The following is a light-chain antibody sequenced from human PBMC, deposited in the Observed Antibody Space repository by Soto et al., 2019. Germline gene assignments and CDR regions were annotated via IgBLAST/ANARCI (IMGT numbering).Light chain of an antibody. J-gene: IGLJ3*02. CDR3: SSYAGSNNWV. CDR2: EVS. V-gene: IGLV2-8*01. Sequence: QSALTQPPSASGSPGQSVSISCTGTSSDVGSYNYVSWYQQHPGKAPKLMIYEVSKRPSGVPDRLYGSKSGNTPSLTVSGLHGEDEADYYCSSYAGSNNWVFGGGTKLTVL. CDR1: SSDVGSYNY.